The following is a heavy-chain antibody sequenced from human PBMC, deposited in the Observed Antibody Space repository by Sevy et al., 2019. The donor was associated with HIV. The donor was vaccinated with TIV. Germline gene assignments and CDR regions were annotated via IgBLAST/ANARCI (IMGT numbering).Heavy chain of an antibody. CDR1: GGSFSGYY. D-gene: IGHD3-10*01. V-gene: IGHV4-34*01. Sequence: SETLSLTCAVYGGSFSGYYWSWIRQPPGKGLEWIGEINHSGSTNYNPPLKSRVTISVDTSKNQFSLKLSSVTAADTAVYYCARASTFGKLLYLDYWGQGTLVTVSS. CDR2: INHSGST. CDR3: ARASTFGKLLYLDY. J-gene: IGHJ4*02.